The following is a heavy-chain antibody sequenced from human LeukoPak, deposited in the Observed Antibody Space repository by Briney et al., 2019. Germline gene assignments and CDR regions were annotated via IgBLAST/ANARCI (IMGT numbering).Heavy chain of an antibody. J-gene: IGHJ6*03. V-gene: IGHV1-2*02. CDR1: GYTFTGYY. D-gene: IGHD3-9*01. CDR3: ARARYDILTGYSYYYYYYMDV. Sequence: ASVKVSCKASGYTFTGYYMHWVRQAPGQGLEWMGWINPNSGGTNYAQKFQGRVTMTRDTSISTAYMELSRLRSDDTAVYYCARARYDILTGYSYYYYYYMDVWGKGTTVTVSS. CDR2: INPNSGGT.